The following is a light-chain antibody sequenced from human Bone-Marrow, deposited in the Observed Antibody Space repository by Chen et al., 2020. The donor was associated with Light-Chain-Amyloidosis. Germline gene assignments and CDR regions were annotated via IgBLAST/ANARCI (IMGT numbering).Light chain of an antibody. CDR2: DAS. V-gene: IGKV3-11*01. CDR3: QQRSNWPLLT. CDR1: QSVATF. J-gene: IGKJ3*01. Sequence: EIVLTQSPATLSLSPGERATLSCRASQSVATFLAWYQHKPGQAPRLLIYDASSRATGIPDRFSGSGSGTDFTLTISSLEPEDVAVYYCQQRSNWPLLTFGPGTKVDIK.